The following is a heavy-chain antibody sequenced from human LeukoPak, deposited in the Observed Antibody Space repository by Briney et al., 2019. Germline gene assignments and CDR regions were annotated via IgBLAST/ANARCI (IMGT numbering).Heavy chain of an antibody. J-gene: IGHJ4*02. CDR1: GGSFSGYY. V-gene: IGHV4-34*01. CDR2: INHSGST. CDR3: ARGITMVRGVPTVFDY. D-gene: IGHD3-10*01. Sequence: LETLSLTCAVYGGSFSGYYWSWIRQPPGKGLEWIGEINHSGSTNYNPSLKSRVTISVDTSKNQFSLKLSSVTAADTAVYYCARGITMVRGVPTVFDYWGQGTLVTVSS.